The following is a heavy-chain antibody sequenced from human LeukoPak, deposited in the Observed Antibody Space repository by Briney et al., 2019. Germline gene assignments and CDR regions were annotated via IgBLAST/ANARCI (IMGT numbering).Heavy chain of an antibody. CDR1: GGSFSGYY. CDR2: INHSGST. CDR3: ARVMSIAARPRKIWFDP. V-gene: IGHV4-34*01. Sequence: PSETLSLTCAVYGGSFSGYYWSWIRQPPGKGLEWIGEINHSGSTNYNPSLKSRVTISVDTSKYQFSLKLSSVTAADTAVYYCARVMSIAARPRKIWFDPWGQGTLVTVSS. J-gene: IGHJ5*02. D-gene: IGHD6-6*01.